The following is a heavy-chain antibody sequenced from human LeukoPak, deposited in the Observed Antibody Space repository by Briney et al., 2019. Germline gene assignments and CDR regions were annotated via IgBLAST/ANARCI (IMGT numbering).Heavy chain of an antibody. CDR3: ARGRRPTDISIFLTPYFYHLDA. D-gene: IGHD2/OR15-2a*01. J-gene: IGHJ6*03. Sequence: GASVKVSCKASGDSFGNYAISWVRQAPGHGLEWIGGIIPIYGTRNYAQKFQGRVTITTDESTSSVYMDLSRLTSEDTAIYYCARGRRPTDISIFLTPYFYHLDAWGRGTTVTVS. V-gene: IGHV1-69*05. CDR1: GDSFGNYA. CDR2: IIPIYGTR.